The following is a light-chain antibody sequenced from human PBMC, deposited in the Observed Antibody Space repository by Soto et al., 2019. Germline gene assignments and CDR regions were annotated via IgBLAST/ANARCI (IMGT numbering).Light chain of an antibody. CDR1: SSDVGAYNY. CDR2: EVS. Sequence: QSALTQPASVSGSPGQSITISCTGTSSDVGAYNYVSWYQQYPGKAPKLMIYEVSNRPSGVSNRFSGSKSGNTASLTISGLQAEDEADYYCSSYTSTNTRDVFGSGTKLTVL. J-gene: IGLJ1*01. CDR3: SSYTSTNTRDV. V-gene: IGLV2-14*01.